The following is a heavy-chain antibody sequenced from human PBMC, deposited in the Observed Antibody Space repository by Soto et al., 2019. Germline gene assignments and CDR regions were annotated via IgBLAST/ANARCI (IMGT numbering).Heavy chain of an antibody. V-gene: IGHV3-23*01. J-gene: IGHJ6*02. D-gene: IGHD5-12*01. CDR1: GFTFSSYA. CDR3: ARAMGKDVDIVASNYYYYYGMDV. CDR2: ISGSGGST. Sequence: GGSLRLSCAASGFTFSSYAMSWVRQAPGKGLEWVSAISGSGGSTYYADSVKGRFTISRDNSKNTLYLQLNSVTPEDTAVYYCARAMGKDVDIVASNYYYYYGMDVWGQGTTVTVSS.